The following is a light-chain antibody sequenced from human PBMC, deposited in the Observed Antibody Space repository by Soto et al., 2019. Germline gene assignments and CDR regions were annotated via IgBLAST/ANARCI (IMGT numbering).Light chain of an antibody. CDR3: QQYGSSPLT. Sequence: EIVVTQSPGTLSLTPGERATLSCRASQSVSSSYLAWYQQKPGQAPRPLIYVASSRATGIPDRFSGSGSGTDFTLTISRLEPEDFAVYYCQQYGSSPLTFGGGTKVEIK. V-gene: IGKV3-20*01. J-gene: IGKJ4*01. CDR2: VAS. CDR1: QSVSSSY.